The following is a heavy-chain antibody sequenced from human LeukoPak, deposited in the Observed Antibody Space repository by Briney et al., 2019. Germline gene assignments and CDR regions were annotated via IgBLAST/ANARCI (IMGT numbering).Heavy chain of an antibody. CDR2: INPSGGST. CDR3: ARDRPVNDFWSGYFNWYFDL. CDR1: GYTFTSYY. D-gene: IGHD3-3*01. J-gene: IGHJ2*01. V-gene: IGHV1-46*01. Sequence: ASVKVSCKASGYTFTSYYMHWVRQAPGQGLEGMGIINPSGGSTSYAQKFQGRVTMTRDTSTSTVYMELSSLRSEDTAVYYCARDRPVNDFWSGYFNWYFDLWGRGTLVTVSS.